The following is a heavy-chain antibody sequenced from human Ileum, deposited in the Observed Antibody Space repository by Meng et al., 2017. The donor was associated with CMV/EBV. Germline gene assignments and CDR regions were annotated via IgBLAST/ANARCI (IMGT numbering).Heavy chain of an antibody. V-gene: IGHV3-30*02. CDR3: TKYLQFRGTGGHGGATWHM. J-gene: IGHJ3*02. CDR1: GFTFSDYA. D-gene: IGHD1-26*01. CDR2: TQYNGFNK. Sequence: GGSLRLSCVVSGFTFSDYAMHWVRQPPGKGLEWVTFTQYNGFNKYYAASVKGRFTISRDNSNNSVNLQMNSLSPEDTAVYFGTKYLQFRGTGGHGGATWHMWGQGTMVTVS.